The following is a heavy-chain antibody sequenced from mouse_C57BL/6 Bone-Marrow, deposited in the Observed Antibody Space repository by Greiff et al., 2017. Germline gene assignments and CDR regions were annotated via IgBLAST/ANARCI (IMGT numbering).Heavy chain of an antibody. Sequence: QVQLQQSGAELVRPGTSVKVSCKASGYAFTNYLIEGVKQRPGQGLEWIGVINPGSGGTNYNEKFKGKATLTADKSSSTAYMQLSSLTSEDSAVYFCARCGFAYWGQGTLVTVSA. V-gene: IGHV1-54*01. CDR1: GYAFTNYL. CDR3: ARCGFAY. CDR2: INPGSGGT. J-gene: IGHJ3*01.